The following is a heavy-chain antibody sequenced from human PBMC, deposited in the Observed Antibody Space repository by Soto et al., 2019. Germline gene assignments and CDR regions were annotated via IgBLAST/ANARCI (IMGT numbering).Heavy chain of an antibody. CDR2: ISGSGGST. CDR3: AKAPSIVGATTGFDY. Sequence: GGSLRLTCAASGFTFSSYAMSWVRQAPGKGLEWVSAISGSGGSTYYADSVKGRFTISRDNSKNTLYLQMNSLRAEDTAVYYCAKAPSIVGATTGFDYWGQGTLVTVSS. J-gene: IGHJ4*02. D-gene: IGHD1-26*01. CDR1: GFTFSSYA. V-gene: IGHV3-23*01.